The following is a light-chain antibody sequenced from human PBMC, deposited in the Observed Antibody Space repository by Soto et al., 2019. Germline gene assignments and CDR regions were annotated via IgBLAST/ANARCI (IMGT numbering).Light chain of an antibody. V-gene: IGKV3-20*01. CDR2: DSS. J-gene: IGKJ1*01. CDR3: QQYDTSPT. Sequence: EIVLTQSPGTLSLSPGERATLSCRVSQTISTTYLAWYQQKPGQAPSLLIYDSSSRAPGIPDRFSGTGSGADFTLSISRLKPEDYAVYYCQQYDTSPTFGQGTKVEI. CDR1: QTISTTY.